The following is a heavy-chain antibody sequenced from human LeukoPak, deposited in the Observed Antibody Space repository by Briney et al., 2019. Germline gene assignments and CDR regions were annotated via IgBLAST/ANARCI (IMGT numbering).Heavy chain of an antibody. CDR3: ARDSSPGIAAAGTSDY. V-gene: IGHV1-18*01. CDR1: GYTFTSYG. D-gene: IGHD6-13*01. Sequence: ASVKVSCKASGYTFTSYGISWVRQAPGQGLEWMGWISAYNGNTNYAQKLQGRVTMTTDTSTSTAYMELRSLGSDDTAVYYCARDSSPGIAAAGTSDYWGQGTLVTVSS. J-gene: IGHJ4*02. CDR2: ISAYNGNT.